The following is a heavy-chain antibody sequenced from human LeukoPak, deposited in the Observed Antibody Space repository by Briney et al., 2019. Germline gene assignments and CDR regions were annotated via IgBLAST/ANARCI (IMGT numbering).Heavy chain of an antibody. CDR1: GGSISSSSYY. CDR3: AREGSAAGTYYYYMDD. V-gene: IGHV4-39*07. CDR2: IYYSGST. Sequence: SETLSLTCTVSGGSISSSSYYWGWIRQPPGTGLEWIGSIYYSGSTYYNPSLKSRVTMSLDTSKKQFSLKLSSVTAADTAVYYCAREGSAAGTYYYYMDDWGKGTTVTISS. J-gene: IGHJ6*03. D-gene: IGHD6-13*01.